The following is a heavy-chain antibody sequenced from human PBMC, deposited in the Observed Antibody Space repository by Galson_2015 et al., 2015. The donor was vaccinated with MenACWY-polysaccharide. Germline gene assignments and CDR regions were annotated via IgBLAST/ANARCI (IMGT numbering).Heavy chain of an antibody. V-gene: IGHV3-66*01. CDR3: ASSGYYDFWSGQSNYYYYYGMDV. CDR1: GFTVSSNY. D-gene: IGHD3-3*01. CDR2: IYSGGST. J-gene: IGHJ6*02. Sequence: SLRLSCAASGFTVSSNYMSWVRQAPGKGLEWVSVIYSGGSTYYADSVKGRFTISRDNSKNTLYLRMNSLRAEDTAVYYCASSGYYDFWSGQSNYYYYYGMDVWGQGTTVTVSS.